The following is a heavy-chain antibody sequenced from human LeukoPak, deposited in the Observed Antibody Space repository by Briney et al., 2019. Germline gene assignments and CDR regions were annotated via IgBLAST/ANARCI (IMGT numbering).Heavy chain of an antibody. J-gene: IGHJ6*02. D-gene: IGHD3-10*01. CDR3: ARRPFAYGLDV. CDR1: GLPYSNNC. Sequence: PGGSLRRPCVGPGLPYSNNCMNWVRQATGKRLDWVAHIHQDGNEEHYVGSVKGRFTISRDNAKNSLHLQMSSLQVEDTAVYYCARRPFAYGLDVWCQGTTVTGS. CDR2: IHQDGNEE. V-gene: IGHV3-7*01.